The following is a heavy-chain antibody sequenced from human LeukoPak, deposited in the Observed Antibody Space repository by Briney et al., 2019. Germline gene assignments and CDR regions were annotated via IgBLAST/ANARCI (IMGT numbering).Heavy chain of an antibody. CDR2: INHSGST. D-gene: IGHD4-17*01. CDR1: GGSFSGYY. V-gene: IGHV4-34*01. J-gene: IGHJ4*02. CDR3: ARRRYGDYISEHYFDY. Sequence: SETLSLTCAVYGGSFSGYYWSWIRQPPGKGLEWIGEINHSGSTNYNPSLKSRVTISVDTSKNQFSLKLSSVTAADTAAYYCARRRYGDYISEHYFDYWGQGTLVTVSS.